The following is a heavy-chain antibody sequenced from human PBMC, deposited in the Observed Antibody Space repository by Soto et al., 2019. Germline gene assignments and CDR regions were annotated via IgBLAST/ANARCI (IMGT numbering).Heavy chain of an antibody. J-gene: IGHJ3*02. Sequence: SGPTLVNPTQTLTLTCTFSGFSLSTSGMRVSWIRQPPGKALEWLARIDWDDDKFYSTSLKTRLTISKDTSKNQVVLTRTNMDPVDTATYYCARIQPMGYAFEIWGQGTMGTVSS. V-gene: IGHV2-70*04. CDR1: GFSLSTSGMR. CDR3: ARIQPMGYAFEI. D-gene: IGHD1-26*01. CDR2: IDWDDDK.